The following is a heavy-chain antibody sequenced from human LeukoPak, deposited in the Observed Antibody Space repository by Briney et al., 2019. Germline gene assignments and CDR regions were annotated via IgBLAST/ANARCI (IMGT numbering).Heavy chain of an antibody. Sequence: GGFLRLSCAASGFTFSSYSMNWVRQAPGKGLEWVSGISGSGGSTYYADSVKGRFTISRDNSKNTLYLQMNSLRAEDTAVYYCTADIKGSYWGQGTLVTVSS. CDR3: TADIKGSY. CDR1: GFTFSSYS. V-gene: IGHV3-23*01. J-gene: IGHJ4*02. CDR2: ISGSGGST.